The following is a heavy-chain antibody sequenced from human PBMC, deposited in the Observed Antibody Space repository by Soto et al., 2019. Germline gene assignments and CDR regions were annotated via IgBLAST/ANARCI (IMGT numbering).Heavy chain of an antibody. Sequence: QVQLQESGPGLVKPSETLSLTCIVSGGSISGYYWSWIRQPAGKELEWIGRIYSGGSTNDHPSLNSPGTMSVDTSKNLISLQLTSVTAADTAIYYCARDRGYSYGSFGSWGQGALVTLSS. V-gene: IGHV4-4*07. CDR1: GGSISGYY. J-gene: IGHJ4*02. D-gene: IGHD5-18*01. CDR2: IYSGGST. CDR3: ARDRGYSYGSFGS.